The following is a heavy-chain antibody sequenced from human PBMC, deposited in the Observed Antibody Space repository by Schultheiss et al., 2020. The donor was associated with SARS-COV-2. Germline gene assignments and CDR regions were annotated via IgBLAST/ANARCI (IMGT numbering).Heavy chain of an antibody. CDR2: IIPIFGTA. V-gene: IGHV1-69*13. Sequence: SVKVSCKASGGTFSSYAISWVRQAPGQGLEWMGGIIPIFGTANYAQKFQGRVTITADESTSTAYMELSSLRSEDTAVYYCARGRYDFWSGYVSYWYFDLWVRGTLITVAS. CDR1: GGTFSSYA. D-gene: IGHD3-3*01. J-gene: IGHJ2*01. CDR3: ARGRYDFWSGYVSYWYFDL.